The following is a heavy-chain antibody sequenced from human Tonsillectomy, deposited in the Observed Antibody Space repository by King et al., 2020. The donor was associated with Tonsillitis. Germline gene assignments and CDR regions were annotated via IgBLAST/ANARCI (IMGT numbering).Heavy chain of an antibody. V-gene: IGHV3-30*18. D-gene: IGHD4-17*01. CDR1: GFTFSRSG. CDR2: ISYDGSNK. Sequence: VQLVESGGGVVQPGRSLRLSCAASGFTFSRSGMHWVRQAPGKGLAWVSVISYDGSNKYYADSVKGRFTISRDNSRNTLYLQMNSLRAEDTAVYYCAKSYHDYGDDGHFDYWGQGTLVTVSS. J-gene: IGHJ4*02. CDR3: AKSYHDYGDDGHFDY.